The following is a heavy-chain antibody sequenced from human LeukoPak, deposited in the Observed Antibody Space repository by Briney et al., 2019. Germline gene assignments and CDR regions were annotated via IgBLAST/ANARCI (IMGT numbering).Heavy chain of an antibody. CDR1: GGSISSYY. CDR3: ARVRGSTADY. J-gene: IGHJ4*02. V-gene: IGHV4-59*13. CDR2: IYYSGST. Sequence: SETLSLTSTVSGGSISSYYWSWIRQPPGKGLEWIGYIYYSGSTNYNPSLKSRVTISVDTSKNQFSLKLSSVTAADTAVYYCARVRGSTADYWGQGTLVTVSS. D-gene: IGHD3-10*01.